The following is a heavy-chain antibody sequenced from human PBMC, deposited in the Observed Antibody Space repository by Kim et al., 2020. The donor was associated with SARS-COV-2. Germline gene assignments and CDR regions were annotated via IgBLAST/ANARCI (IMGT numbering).Heavy chain of an antibody. V-gene: IGHV3-11*03. J-gene: IGHJ4*02. CDR2: YT. D-gene: IGHD5-12*01. CDR3: ARIVATIRLDH. Sequence: YTNYADSVRGRFTISRDNAKNSLYLQRNSLRAEDTAVYYCARIVATIRLDHWGQGPLVTVSS.